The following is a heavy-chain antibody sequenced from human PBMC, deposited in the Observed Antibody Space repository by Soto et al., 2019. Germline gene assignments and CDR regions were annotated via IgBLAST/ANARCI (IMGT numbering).Heavy chain of an antibody. CDR3: ARDRDGYNSNWFDP. Sequence: GGSLRLSCAASGFTLSTHNMNWVRQAPGKGLEWVSSITTGSSYIYYADSVKGRFTISRDNAQNSLYLQMNSLTAEDTAVYYCARDRDGYNSNWFDPWGRGTLVTVSS. CDR1: GFTLSTHN. J-gene: IGHJ5*02. CDR2: ITTGSSYI. D-gene: IGHD5-12*01. V-gene: IGHV3-21*01.